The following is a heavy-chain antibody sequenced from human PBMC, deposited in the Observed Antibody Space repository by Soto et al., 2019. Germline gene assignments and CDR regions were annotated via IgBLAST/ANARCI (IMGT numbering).Heavy chain of an antibody. CDR2: IYYSGST. D-gene: IGHD2-2*01. CDR3: ARHFSTVVVPAASNWFDP. Sequence: QLQLQESGPGLVKPSETLSLTCTVSGGSISSSSYYWGWIRQPPGKGLEWIGSIYYSGSTYYNPSLKSRVTISVDTSKNQFSLKLSSVTAADTAVYYCARHFSTVVVPAASNWFDPWGQGTLVTVSS. J-gene: IGHJ5*02. CDR1: GGSISSSSYY. V-gene: IGHV4-39*01.